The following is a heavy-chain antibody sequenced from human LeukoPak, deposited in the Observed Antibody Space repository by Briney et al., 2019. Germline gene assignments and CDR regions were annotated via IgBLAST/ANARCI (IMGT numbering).Heavy chain of an antibody. J-gene: IGHJ4*02. CDR1: GGSISSSSYY. CDR2: IYYSGST. V-gene: IGHV4-39*01. Sequence: PSETLSLTCTVSGGSISSSSYYWGWIRQPPGKGLEWIGSIYYSGSTYYNPSLKSRVTISVDTSKNQFSLKLSSVTAADTAVYYCARNRALWSGYYNGGDYWGQGTLVTASS. CDR3: ARNRALWSGYYNGGDY. D-gene: IGHD3-3*01.